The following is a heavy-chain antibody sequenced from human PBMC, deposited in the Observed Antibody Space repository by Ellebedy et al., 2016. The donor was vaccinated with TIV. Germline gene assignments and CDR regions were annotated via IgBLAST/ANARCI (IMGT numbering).Heavy chain of an antibody. CDR2: IGGSGNTI. CDR3: AKGALWFGESYYYMDV. Sequence: GESLKISXAASGFTFSSYAMSWVRQAPGKGLEWVSSIGGSGNTINYAESVRGRFTISRDNSNATLYLQMNSLRAEDTAAYYCAKGALWFGESYYYMDVWGKGTTVTVSS. V-gene: IGHV3-23*05. D-gene: IGHD3-10*01. CDR1: GFTFSSYA. J-gene: IGHJ6*03.